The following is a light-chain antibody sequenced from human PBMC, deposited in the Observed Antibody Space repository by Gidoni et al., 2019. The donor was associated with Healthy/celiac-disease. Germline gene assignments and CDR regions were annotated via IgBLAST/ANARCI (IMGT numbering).Light chain of an antibody. CDR1: QSISSY. J-gene: IGKJ4*01. V-gene: IGKV1-39*01. Sequence: DIQMTQSPSSLYASVGDRVTITCRASQSISSYVNWYQQKPGKAPKLLIYAASRLQSGCPARFSGSGSVTDFTLTISSLQPEDFATYYCQQSYSTPLTFXGXTKVEIK. CDR3: QQSYSTPLT. CDR2: AAS.